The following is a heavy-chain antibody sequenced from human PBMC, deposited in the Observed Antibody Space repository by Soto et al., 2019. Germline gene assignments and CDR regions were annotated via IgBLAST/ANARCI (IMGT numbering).Heavy chain of an antibody. CDR1: GGSISSSNW. CDR2: IYHSGST. V-gene: IGHV4-4*02. D-gene: IGHD1-26*01. J-gene: IGHJ4*02. Sequence: QVQLQESGPGLVKPSGTLSLTCAVSGGSISSSNWWTWVRQAPGMRLEWIGEIYHSGSTNYNPSLKSRVTISIAKANNQLSLKLTSVTAADTAVYYWARIGVGSTTPDYWGQGTLVTVSS. CDR3: ARIGVGSTTPDY.